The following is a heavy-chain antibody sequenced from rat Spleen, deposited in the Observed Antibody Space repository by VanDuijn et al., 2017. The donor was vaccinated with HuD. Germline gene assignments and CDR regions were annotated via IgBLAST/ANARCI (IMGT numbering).Heavy chain of an antibody. D-gene: IGHD1-12*02. Sequence: EVQLMESGGGLVQPGRSLKLSCVASGFTFSNYWMYWIRQTPGKGLEWISSINPDGDTTYYPDSVKGRFTISRDNAENTVYLQMNSLRSEETATYYCARQVYYYDGSYYYYFDYWGQGVMVTVSS. CDR3: ARQVYYYDGSYYYYFDY. J-gene: IGHJ2*01. V-gene: IGHV5-58*01. CDR2: INPDGDTT. CDR1: GFTFSNYW.